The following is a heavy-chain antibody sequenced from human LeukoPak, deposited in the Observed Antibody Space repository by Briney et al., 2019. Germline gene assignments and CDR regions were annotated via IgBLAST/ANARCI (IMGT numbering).Heavy chain of an antibody. D-gene: IGHD4-23*01. CDR3: AKHVTRVVYSRLFDP. Sequence: GGSLRLSCAASGFTFSSYAMSWVRQAPGKGLEWVSAISGSGGSTYYADSVKGRFTISRDNSKNTLYLQTNSLRAEDTAVYYCAKHVTRVVYSRLFDPWGQGTLVTVSS. J-gene: IGHJ5*02. CDR2: ISGSGGST. CDR1: GFTFSSYA. V-gene: IGHV3-23*01.